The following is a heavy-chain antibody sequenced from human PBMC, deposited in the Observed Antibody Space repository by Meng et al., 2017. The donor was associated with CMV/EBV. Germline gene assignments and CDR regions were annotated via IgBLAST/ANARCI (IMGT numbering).Heavy chain of an antibody. CDR1: GGSFSGYY. D-gene: IGHD2-15*01. Sequence: VQLQQLGAGLLKPSETLSLTCAVYGGSFSGYYWSWIRQPPGKGLEWIGEINHSGSTNYNPSLKSRVTISVDTSKNQFSLKLSSVTAADTAVYYCASSLTYPDYWGQGTLVTVSS. CDR3: ASSLTYPDY. CDR2: INHSGST. V-gene: IGHV4-34*01. J-gene: IGHJ4*02.